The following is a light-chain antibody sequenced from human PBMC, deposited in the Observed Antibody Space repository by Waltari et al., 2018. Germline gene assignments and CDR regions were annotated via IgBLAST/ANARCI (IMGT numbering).Light chain of an antibody. Sequence: TCRASQSISNWLALYQQKPGKAPKLLIFKTSSLESGVPSRFSGRGSGTDFTLTISSLQPEDYATYYCQQYYSYPRTFGQGTKVEIK. CDR2: KTS. V-gene: IGKV1-5*03. CDR1: QSISNW. J-gene: IGKJ1*01. CDR3: QQYYSYPRT.